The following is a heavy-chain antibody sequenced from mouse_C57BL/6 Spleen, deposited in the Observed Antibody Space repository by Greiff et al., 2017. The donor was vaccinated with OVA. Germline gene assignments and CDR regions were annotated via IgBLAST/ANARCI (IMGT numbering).Heavy chain of an antibody. D-gene: IGHD1-1*01. CDR2: INPNNGGT. CDR3: ARRTTVDWYFDV. CDR1: GYTFTDYN. Sequence: VHVKQSGPELVKPGASVKMSCKASGYTFTDYNMHWVKQSHGKSLEWIGYINPNNGGTSYNQKFKGKATLTVNKSSSTAYMELRSLTSEDSAVYYCARRTTVDWYFDVWGTGTTVTVSS. J-gene: IGHJ1*03. V-gene: IGHV1-22*01.